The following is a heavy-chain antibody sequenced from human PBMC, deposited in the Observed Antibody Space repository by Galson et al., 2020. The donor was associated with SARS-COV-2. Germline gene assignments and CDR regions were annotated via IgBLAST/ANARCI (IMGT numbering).Heavy chain of an antibody. CDR1: GFTFSSYS. CDR3: ARDYAVVTTVGFDC. CDR2: ISSSSSYI. Sequence: GESLKISCASSGFTFSSYSMNWLRQAPGKGLEWVSSISSSSSYIYYPDSVKGRFTISRDNAKNSLYLQMNSLRAEDTAVYYCARDYAVVTTVGFDCWGQGTLVTVSS. D-gene: IGHD2-15*01. J-gene: IGHJ4*02. V-gene: IGHV3-21*01.